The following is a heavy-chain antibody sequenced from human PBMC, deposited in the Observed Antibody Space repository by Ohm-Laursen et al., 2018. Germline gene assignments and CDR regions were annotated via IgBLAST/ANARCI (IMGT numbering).Heavy chain of an antibody. D-gene: IGHD4-17*01. CDR2: IKQDGSEK. V-gene: IGHV3-7*01. J-gene: IGHJ5*02. Sequence: SLRLSCTASGFTFSDYWMSWVRQAPGKGLEWVANIKQDGSEKYFLDSVKGRFTFSRDNAKNSVSLQMNSLRAEDTAVYYCARVLSYYGDPGWFDPWGQGTLVTVSS. CDR3: ARVLSYYGDPGWFDP. CDR1: GFTFSDYW.